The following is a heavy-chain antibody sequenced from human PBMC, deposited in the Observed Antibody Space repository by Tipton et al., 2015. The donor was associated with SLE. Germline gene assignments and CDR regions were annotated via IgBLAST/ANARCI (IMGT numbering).Heavy chain of an antibody. CDR3: VRENWGLDY. Sequence: TLSLTCAVYGGSFSDYYWSWIRQPPGKGLEWIGEINHSGSTNYNPSLKSRVTISIDTSKNQFSLQLNSVTAADTAVYYCVRENWGLDYWGQGTVVTVSS. CDR1: GGSFSDYY. V-gene: IGHV4-34*01. CDR2: INHSGST. J-gene: IGHJ4*02. D-gene: IGHD7-27*01.